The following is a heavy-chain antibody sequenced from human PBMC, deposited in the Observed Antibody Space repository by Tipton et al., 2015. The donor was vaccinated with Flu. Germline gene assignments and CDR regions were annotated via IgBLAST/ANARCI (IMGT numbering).Heavy chain of an antibody. D-gene: IGHD3-10*01. CDR1: GGSMTDAY. CDR3: ARVHGDSGTLRFDP. CDR2: GYYTGIT. J-gene: IGHJ5*02. Sequence: LRLSCTVSGGSMTDAYWSWIRQPSGGGLEWLGYGYYTGITFYNPSLKSRVSIFLDISKNLFSLKMTALSAADTATYYWARVHGDSGTLRFDPWGQGVLVTVSS. V-gene: IGHV4-30-4*01.